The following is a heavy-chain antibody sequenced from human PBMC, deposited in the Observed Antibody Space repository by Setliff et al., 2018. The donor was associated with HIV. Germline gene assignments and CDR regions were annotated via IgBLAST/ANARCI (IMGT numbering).Heavy chain of an antibody. J-gene: IGHJ5*02. CDR3: ARGRAAAGTSQWLVLVP. D-gene: IGHD6-19*01. CDR1: GYTFTSYG. Sequence: ASVKVSCKASGYTFTSYGISWVRQAPGQGLEWMGWISTYDGNTNYAQNLQGRFTITRDTSASTAYMELSSLRSEDTAVYYCARGRAAAGTSQWLVLVPWGQGTLVTVSS. V-gene: IGHV1-18*01. CDR2: ISTYDGNT.